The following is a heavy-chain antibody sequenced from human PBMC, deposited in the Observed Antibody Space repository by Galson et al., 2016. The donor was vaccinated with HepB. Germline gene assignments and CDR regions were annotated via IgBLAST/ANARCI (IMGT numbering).Heavy chain of an antibody. V-gene: IGHV3-30*18. Sequence: SLRLSCAASGFTFRSYGIHWVRQAPGKGLEWVALISYDGSNNYYADSVRGRFTISRDNSKNTLYLQMNSLRAEDTAIYFCAKDHYDFWSGQRNYFGMDVWGQGTMVTVSS. CDR2: ISYDGSNN. J-gene: IGHJ6*02. D-gene: IGHD3-3*01. CDR3: AKDHYDFWSGQRNYFGMDV. CDR1: GFTFRSYG.